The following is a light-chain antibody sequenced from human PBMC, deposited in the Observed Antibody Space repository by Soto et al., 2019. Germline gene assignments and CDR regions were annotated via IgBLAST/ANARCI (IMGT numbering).Light chain of an antibody. V-gene: IGKV3-15*01. J-gene: IGKJ4*01. CDR2: RAF. CDR1: LSVSSD. Sequence: EIVMTQSPATLSLSPGERATLSCRASLSVSSDLAWYRQKPGQAPRLLIYRAFTRATGIPARFSGSGFGTDCTLTISSLQSEDFAVDYCQQYNNWPLTFGGGTKVEIK. CDR3: QQYNNWPLT.